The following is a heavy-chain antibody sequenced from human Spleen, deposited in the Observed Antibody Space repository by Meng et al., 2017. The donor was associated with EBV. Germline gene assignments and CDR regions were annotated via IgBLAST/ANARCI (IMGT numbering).Heavy chain of an antibody. CDR1: GVTFSNSW. Sequence: VQLAGSGGGGEKAGGALSVSCVVSGVTFSNSWMTWVRQAPGKGLEWVGHIKVKSEGGTTEYAAPVKGRFTISRDDSKNTVFLQMHSLKSEDTAVYYCATPNLSSGSSFDYWGQGTLVTVSS. D-gene: IGHD6-19*01. V-gene: IGHV3-15*01. J-gene: IGHJ4*02. CDR2: IKVKSEGGTT. CDR3: ATPNLSSGSSFDY.